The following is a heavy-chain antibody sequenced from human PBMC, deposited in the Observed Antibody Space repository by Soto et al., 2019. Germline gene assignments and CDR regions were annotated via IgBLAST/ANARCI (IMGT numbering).Heavy chain of an antibody. D-gene: IGHD1-20*01. Sequence: ASVKVFCKASGYTFTNFGVTWVRRAPGQGLEWMGWISAYTDTPNDAQKFQGRVTMTIDTSTSTAYMDLRSLTSDDTAVYYCARVITGVEAWFDPWGQGTLVTVSS. CDR2: ISAYTDTP. V-gene: IGHV1-18*01. CDR1: GYTFTNFG. J-gene: IGHJ5*02. CDR3: ARVITGVEAWFDP.